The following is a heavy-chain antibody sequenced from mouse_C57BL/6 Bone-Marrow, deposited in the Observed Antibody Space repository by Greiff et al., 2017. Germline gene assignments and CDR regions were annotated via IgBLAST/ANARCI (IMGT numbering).Heavy chain of an antibody. V-gene: IGHV1-50*01. CDR1: GYTFTSYW. CDR3: ARWGGSSSY. CDR2: IDPSDSYT. D-gene: IGHD1-1*01. Sequence: VQLQQPGAELVKPGASVKLSCKASGYTFTSYWMQWVNQRPGQGLEWIGEIDPSDSYTNYNQKFKGKATLTVDTSSSTAYMQLSSLTSEDSAVYYCARWGGSSSYWGQGTSVTVSS. J-gene: IGHJ4*01.